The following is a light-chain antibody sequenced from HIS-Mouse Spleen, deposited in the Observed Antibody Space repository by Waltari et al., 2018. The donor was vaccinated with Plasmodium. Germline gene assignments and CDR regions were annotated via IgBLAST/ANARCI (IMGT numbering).Light chain of an antibody. Sequence: DIQMTQSPSSLSASVGDRVTITCRASQSICNYLNLSQQKPGKAPKFLIYAASTLQSGVPSRFSGSGSGTDFTLTSSSLQPEDFATYYCQQSYSTWTFGQGTKVEIK. J-gene: IGKJ1*01. CDR3: QQSYSTWT. CDR2: AAS. V-gene: IGKV1-39*01. CDR1: QSICNY.